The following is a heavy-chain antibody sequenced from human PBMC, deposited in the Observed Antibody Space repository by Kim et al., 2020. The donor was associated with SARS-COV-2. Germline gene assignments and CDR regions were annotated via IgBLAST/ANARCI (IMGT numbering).Heavy chain of an antibody. Sequence: GGSLRLSCAASGFTFSSYGMHWVRQAPGKGLEWVAVISYDGSNKYYADSVKGRFTISRDNSKNTLYLQMNSLRAEDTAVYYCAKDYGHSSSSSLDYWGQGTLVTVSS. V-gene: IGHV3-30*18. CDR1: GFTFSSYG. D-gene: IGHD6-6*01. J-gene: IGHJ4*02. CDR3: AKDYGHSSSSSLDY. CDR2: ISYDGSNK.